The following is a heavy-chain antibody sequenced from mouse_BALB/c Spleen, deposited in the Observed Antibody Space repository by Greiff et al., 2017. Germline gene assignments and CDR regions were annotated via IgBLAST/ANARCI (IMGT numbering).Heavy chain of an antibody. CDR2: ISSGGSYT. CDR1: GFTFSSYA. V-gene: IGHV5-9-3*01. Sequence: EVKVVESGGGLVKPGGSLKLSCAASGFTFSSYAMSWVRQTPAKRLEWVATISSGGSYTYYPDSVKGRVTISRDNAKNTLYLQMSSLRSEDTAMYYCARVDYSNYVDYWGQGTTLTVSS. CDR3: ARVDYSNYVDY. D-gene: IGHD2-5*01. J-gene: IGHJ2*01.